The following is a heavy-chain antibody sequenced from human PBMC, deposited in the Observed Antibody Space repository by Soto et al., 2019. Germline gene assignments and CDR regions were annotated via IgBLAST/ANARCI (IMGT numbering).Heavy chain of an antibody. CDR2: IYHSGST. J-gene: IGHJ4*02. CDR1: GGSISSSSYY. Sequence: SETLSLTCTVSGGSISSSSYYWGWIRQPPGKGLEWIGNIYHSGSTYYNPSLKSRVTISVDTSKNQFSLKLTSVTAADTAVYYCARDKITGLFDYWGQGTLVTVSS. CDR3: ARDKITGLFDY. V-gene: IGHV4-39*02. D-gene: IGHD2-8*02.